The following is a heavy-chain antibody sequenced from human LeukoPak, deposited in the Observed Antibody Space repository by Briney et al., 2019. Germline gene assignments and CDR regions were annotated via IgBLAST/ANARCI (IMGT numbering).Heavy chain of an antibody. Sequence: VASVKVSRKASGYTFTGYYMHWVRQAPGQGLEWMGWINPNSDGTNYAQKFQGRVTMTRDTSISTAYMELNSLRSDDTAVYYCARPFWSGYPPFDYWGQGTLVTVSS. J-gene: IGHJ4*02. CDR3: ARPFWSGYPPFDY. CDR1: GYTFTGYY. D-gene: IGHD3-3*01. V-gene: IGHV1-2*02. CDR2: INPNSDGT.